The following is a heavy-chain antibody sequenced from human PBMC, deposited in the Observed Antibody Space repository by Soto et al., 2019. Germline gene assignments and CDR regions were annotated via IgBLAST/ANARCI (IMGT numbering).Heavy chain of an antibody. Sequence: ASVKVSCIAYGNTFTSYDINRVRQATGHGLEWMGWINPNSGNIGYAQKFQGRVTMTRDTAIRTAYMEVSRLRSDDTAVYYCARGRASGSYYLLDYWGQGTLVTVSS. J-gene: IGHJ4*02. CDR2: INPNSGNI. CDR1: GNTFTSYD. V-gene: IGHV1-8*01. CDR3: ARGRASGSYYLLDY. D-gene: IGHD3-10*01.